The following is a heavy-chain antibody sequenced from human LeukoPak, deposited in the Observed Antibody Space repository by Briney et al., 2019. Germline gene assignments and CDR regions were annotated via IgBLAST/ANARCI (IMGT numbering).Heavy chain of an antibody. D-gene: IGHD3-3*01. J-gene: IGHJ5*02. CDR3: ARDLVAATIFGVVADNWFDP. Sequence: ASVKVSCKASGYTFTGYYMHWVRQAPGQGLEWMGWINPNSGGTNYAQKFQGRVTMTRDTSISTAYMELSRLRSDDTAVYYCARDLVAATIFGVVADNWFDPRGQGTLVTVSS. V-gene: IGHV1-2*02. CDR2: INPNSGGT. CDR1: GYTFTGYY.